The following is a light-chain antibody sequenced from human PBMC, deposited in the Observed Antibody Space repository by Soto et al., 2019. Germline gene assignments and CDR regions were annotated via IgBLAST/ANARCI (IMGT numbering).Light chain of an antibody. Sequence: VVTQPPSASGTPGQRVTISCSGSRSNIGSNTVNWYKQLPGTAPKLLIYSNNQRPSGVPDRFSGSKSGTSASLAITGLQSEDEADYYCAAWDDSLTGSHVFGTGTKLTVL. CDR1: RSNIGSNT. CDR2: SNN. J-gene: IGLJ1*01. CDR3: AAWDDSLTGSHV. V-gene: IGLV1-44*01.